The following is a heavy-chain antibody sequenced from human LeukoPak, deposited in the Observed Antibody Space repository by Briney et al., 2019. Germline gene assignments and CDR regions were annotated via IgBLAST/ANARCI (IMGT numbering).Heavy chain of an antibody. V-gene: IGHV3-48*02. CDR3: AIRGYYDTTYAYDYHAMDV. J-gene: IGHJ6*02. D-gene: IGHD3-22*01. CDR2: ISGSSRTI. CDR1: GFLFSSYA. Sequence: GGSLRLSCAASGFLFSSYAMHWVRQAPGKGLEWVSYISGSSRTIYYADSVKGRFTISRDNAKNSLHLQINSLRDEDTAVYYCAIRGYYDTTYAYDYHAMDVWGQGTAVTVSS.